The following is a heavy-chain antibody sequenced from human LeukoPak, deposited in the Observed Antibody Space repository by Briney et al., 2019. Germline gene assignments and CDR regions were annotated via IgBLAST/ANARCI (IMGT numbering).Heavy chain of an antibody. CDR2: ISSSGSTI. CDR3: ASSYSGSYFDY. Sequence: GGSLRLSCAASGFTFSDYYMSWIRQAPGKGLEWVSYISSSGSTIYYADSVKGRFTISRDNAKSSLYLQMNSLRAEDTAVYYCASSYSGSYFDYWGQGTLVTVSS. J-gene: IGHJ4*02. D-gene: IGHD1-26*01. V-gene: IGHV3-11*01. CDR1: GFTFSDYY.